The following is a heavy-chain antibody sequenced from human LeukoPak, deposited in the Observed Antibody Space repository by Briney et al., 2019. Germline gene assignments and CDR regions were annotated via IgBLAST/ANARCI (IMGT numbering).Heavy chain of an antibody. CDR3: ARFLRIGYYDSSGYGY. V-gene: IGHV3-48*01. D-gene: IGHD3-22*01. CDR2: ISSSSSTI. CDR1: GFTFSSYS. J-gene: IGHJ4*02. Sequence: GGSLRLSCAASGFTFSSYSMNWARQAPGKGLEWVSYISSSSSTIYYADSVKGRFTISRDNAKNSLYLQMNSLRAEDTAVYYCARFLRIGYYDSSGYGYWGQGTLVTVSS.